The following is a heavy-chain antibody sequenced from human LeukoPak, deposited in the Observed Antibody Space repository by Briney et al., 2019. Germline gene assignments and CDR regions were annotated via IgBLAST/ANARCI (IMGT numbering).Heavy chain of an antibody. Sequence: ASVKVSCKASGYTFSNYGLNWVRQATGQGLEWMGWMNPNSGNTGYAQKFQGRVTMTRNTSISTAYMELSSLRSEDTAVYYCARRGSGSYINHWFDYWGQGTLVTVSS. D-gene: IGHD3-10*01. CDR2: MNPNSGNT. CDR1: GYTFSNYG. CDR3: ARRGSGSYINHWFDY. J-gene: IGHJ4*02. V-gene: IGHV1-8*02.